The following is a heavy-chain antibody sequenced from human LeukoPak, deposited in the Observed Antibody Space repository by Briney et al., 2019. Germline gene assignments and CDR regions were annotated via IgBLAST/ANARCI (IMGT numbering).Heavy chain of an antibody. CDR3: ARGLGNDFWSGYALYYMDV. V-gene: IGHV1-8*03. J-gene: IGHJ6*03. CDR2: MNPNSGNT. CDR1: GYTFTSYD. Sequence: ASVKVSCKASGYTFTSYDINWVRQATGQGLEWMGWMNPNSGNTGYAQKFQGRVTITRNTSISTAYMELSSLRSEDTAVYYCARGLGNDFWSGYALYYMDVWGKGTTVTVSS. D-gene: IGHD3-3*01.